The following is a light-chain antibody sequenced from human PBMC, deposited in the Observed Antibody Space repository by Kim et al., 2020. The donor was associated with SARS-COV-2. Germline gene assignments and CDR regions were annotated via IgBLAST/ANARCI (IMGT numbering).Light chain of an antibody. CDR3: NSRDSSGNHLGV. CDR2: GKN. J-gene: IGLJ3*02. Sequence: SSELTQDPAVSVALGQTVRITCQGDSLRSYYASWYQQKPGQAPLLVIYGKNNRPSGIPDRFSGSSPGNTASLTITGAQAEDEADYYCNSRDSSGNHLGVFGGGTKLTVL. V-gene: IGLV3-19*01. CDR1: SLRSYY.